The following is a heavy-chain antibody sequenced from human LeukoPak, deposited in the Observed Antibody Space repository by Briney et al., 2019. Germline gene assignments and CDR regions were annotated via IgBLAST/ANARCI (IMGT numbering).Heavy chain of an antibody. J-gene: IGHJ6*03. D-gene: IGHD6-13*01. CDR3: ARCPSNIAAAGDYYYYMDV. CDR1: GYTFTSYG. V-gene: IGHV1-18*01. CDR2: ISAYNGNT. Sequence: ASVKVSCKASGYTFTSYGISWVRQAPGQGLEWMGWISAYNGNTNYAQKLQGRVTMTTDTSTSTAYIELRSLRSDDTAVYYCARCPSNIAAAGDYYYYMDVWGKGTTVTISS.